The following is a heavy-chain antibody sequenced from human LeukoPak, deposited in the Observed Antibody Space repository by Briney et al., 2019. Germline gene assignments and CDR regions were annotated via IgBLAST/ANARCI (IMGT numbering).Heavy chain of an antibody. D-gene: IGHD5-24*01. J-gene: IGHJ3*01. Sequence: PSQTXSLTCSVSGASVSTTAXXXXXIRQPXXXXXXXXXXXXASGNTXYNPSLKXRVXXXLDTSKNQFSLSMNSVTAADSAVYFCASYREAYDHYPHGLDVWGRGTVVTVSS. CDR3: ASYREAYDHYPHGLDV. V-gene: IGHV4-61*02. CDR2: XXASGNT. CDR1: GASVSTTA.